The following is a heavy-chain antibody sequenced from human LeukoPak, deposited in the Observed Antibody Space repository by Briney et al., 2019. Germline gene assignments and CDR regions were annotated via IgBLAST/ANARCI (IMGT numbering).Heavy chain of an antibody. CDR2: IYNSGTT. CDR3: ARVGYYYDSSGYPPFDY. CDR1: GDSISSTSYY. V-gene: IGHV4-39*07. J-gene: IGHJ4*02. D-gene: IGHD3-22*01. Sequence: SETLSLTCTVSGDSISSTSYYWDWIRQPPGKGLEWIGSIYNSGTTYYNPSLKSRVTMSVDTSKNQFSLKLSSVTAADTAVYYCARVGYYYDSSGYPPFDYWGQGTLVTVSS.